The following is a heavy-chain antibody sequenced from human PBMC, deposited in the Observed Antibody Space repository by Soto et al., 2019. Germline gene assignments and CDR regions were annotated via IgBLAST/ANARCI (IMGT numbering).Heavy chain of an antibody. V-gene: IGHV3-30*18. Sequence: GGSLRLSGAASGFTFSSYCIHWVRQAPCKGLEWVAVISYDGSNKYYADSVKGRFTISRDNSKDTLYLQMNSLRAEDTAVYYCAKDRSYSSSSEYFDYWGQGTLVTVSS. CDR3: AKDRSYSSSSEYFDY. D-gene: IGHD6-6*01. J-gene: IGHJ4*02. CDR2: ISYDGSNK. CDR1: GFTFSSYC.